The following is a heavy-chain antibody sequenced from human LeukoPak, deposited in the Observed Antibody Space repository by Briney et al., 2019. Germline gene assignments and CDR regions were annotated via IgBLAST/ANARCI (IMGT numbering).Heavy chain of an antibody. CDR2: ISGNGGTI. V-gene: IGHV3-64*02. Sequence: GGSLRLSCAASGFAFSAYAMQWVRQAPEKGLEYVSGISGNGGTIYYADSVKGRFTMSRDNSRNTLYLQMGSLRPEDTAVYYCARDGKAINDYWGQGTLVTVSS. CDR3: ARDGKAINDY. J-gene: IGHJ4*02. CDR1: GFAFSAYA. D-gene: IGHD2-2*02.